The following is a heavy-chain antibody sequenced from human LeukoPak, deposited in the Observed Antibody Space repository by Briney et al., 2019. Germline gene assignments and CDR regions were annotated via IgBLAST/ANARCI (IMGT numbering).Heavy chain of an antibody. Sequence: GGSLRLSCAASGFTFSSYWMSWVRQAPGKGLEWVANIKQDGSEKYYVDSVKGRFTISRDNAKNSLYLQMNSLRAEDTAVYYCARDRELWLHYFDYWGQGTLATVSS. V-gene: IGHV3-7*01. D-gene: IGHD5-18*01. CDR1: GFTFSSYW. CDR3: ARDRELWLHYFDY. J-gene: IGHJ4*02. CDR2: IKQDGSEK.